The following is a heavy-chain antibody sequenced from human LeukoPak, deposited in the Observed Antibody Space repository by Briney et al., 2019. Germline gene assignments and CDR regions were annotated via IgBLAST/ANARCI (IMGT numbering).Heavy chain of an antibody. D-gene: IGHD3-3*01. CDR3: AKSRRFVEWLLPKYYFDY. CDR1: GFTFSSYA. Sequence: SGGSLRLSCAASGFTFSSYAMSWVRQAPGKGLEWVSAISGSGGSTYYAGSVKGRFTISRDNSKNTLYLQMNSLRAEDTAVYYCAKSRRFVEWLLPKYYFDYWGQGTLVTVSS. J-gene: IGHJ4*02. V-gene: IGHV3-23*01. CDR2: ISGSGGST.